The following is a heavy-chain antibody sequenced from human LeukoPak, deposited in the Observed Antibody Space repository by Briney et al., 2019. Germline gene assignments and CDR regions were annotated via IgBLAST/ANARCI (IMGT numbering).Heavy chain of an antibody. CDR3: AKSGGYGLIDY. CDR2: IYYSGST. V-gene: IGHV4-30-4*07. J-gene: IGHJ4*02. CDR1: GGSISSGGYS. Sequence: SETLSLTCAVSGGSISSGGYSWSWIRQPPGKGLEWIGYIYYSGSTYYNPSLKSRVTISVDTSKNQFSLKLSSVTAADTAMYYCAKSGGYGLIDYWGQGTLVTVSS. D-gene: IGHD1-26*01.